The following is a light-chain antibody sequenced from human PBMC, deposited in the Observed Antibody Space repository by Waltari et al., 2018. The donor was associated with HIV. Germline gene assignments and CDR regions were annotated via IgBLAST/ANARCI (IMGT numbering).Light chain of an antibody. V-gene: IGKV1-39*01. CDR1: QSISVY. CDR3: QQSFSTPFT. J-gene: IGKJ3*01. CDR2: AAS. Sequence: DIQMTQSPPSLSASVGYRVTITCRSSQSISVYLNWYQQKPGKAPKLLMFAASSLQSGVPSRFSGSGSGTDFTLNISGLQPEDFASYYCQQSFSTPFTFGPGTKVDVK.